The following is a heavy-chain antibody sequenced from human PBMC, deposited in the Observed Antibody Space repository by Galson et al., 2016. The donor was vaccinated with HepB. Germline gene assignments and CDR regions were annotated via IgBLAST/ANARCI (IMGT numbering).Heavy chain of an antibody. V-gene: IGHV3-23*01. Sequence: SLRLSCAASGFTFSSQAMSWVRQAPGKGLEWVSAISSNGGTINFADSVKGRFTISRDNSNSTLYRQMNSLSAEDTAVYHCATEHGKVASTTVFWYLDLRGLGTLVTVSS. CDR3: ATEHGKVASTTVFWYLDL. CDR1: GFTFSSQA. D-gene: IGHD1-26*01. J-gene: IGHJ2*01. CDR2: ISSNGGTI.